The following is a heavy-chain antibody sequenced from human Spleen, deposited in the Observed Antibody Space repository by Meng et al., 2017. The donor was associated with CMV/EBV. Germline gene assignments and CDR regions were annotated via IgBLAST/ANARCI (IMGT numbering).Heavy chain of an antibody. D-gene: IGHD1-7*01. CDR3: VREEVDRRTGSTRHYGMDV. CDR2: ISYSGRT. CDR1: GGSISISSYY. V-gene: IGHV4-39*07. J-gene: IGHJ6*02. Sequence: SETLSLTCTVSGGSISISSYYWGWIRQPPGKGLEWIGTISYSGRTYYNPSLMGRVTVSVDTSKNQFSVKLSSVTAADTAVYYCVREEVDRRTGSTRHYGMDVWGQGTTVTVSS.